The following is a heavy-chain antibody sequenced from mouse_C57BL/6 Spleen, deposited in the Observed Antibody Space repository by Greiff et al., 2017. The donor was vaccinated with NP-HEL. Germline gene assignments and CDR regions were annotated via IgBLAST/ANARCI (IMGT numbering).Heavy chain of an antibody. Sequence: ESGPGLAKPSQTLSLTCSVPGYSITSDYWNWIRKFPGNKLEYMGYISYSGSTYYNPSLKSRISITRDTSKNQYYLQLNSVTTEDTATYYCARSLYGSSYVPYWYFDVWGTGTTVTVSS. CDR3: ARSLYGSSYVPYWYFDV. D-gene: IGHD1-1*01. CDR1: GYSITSDY. V-gene: IGHV3-8*01. J-gene: IGHJ1*03. CDR2: ISYSGST.